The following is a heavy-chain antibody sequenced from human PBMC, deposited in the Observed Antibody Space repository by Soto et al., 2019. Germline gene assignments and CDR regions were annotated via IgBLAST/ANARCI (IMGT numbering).Heavy chain of an antibody. CDR2: INDRGSI. Sequence: QVQLQQWGAGPLRPLETLSLTCGVSGGSFSGCYWAWIRQSPGKGLEWIGEINDRGSINYNPSLKSRVSISVDTSKNHYSLNLRSVTAADTAVYYCARECHDILTGPPWVWYFDLWGRGTLVTVSS. D-gene: IGHD3-9*01. J-gene: IGHJ2*01. CDR1: GGSFSGCY. V-gene: IGHV4-34*01. CDR3: ARECHDILTGPPWVWYFDL.